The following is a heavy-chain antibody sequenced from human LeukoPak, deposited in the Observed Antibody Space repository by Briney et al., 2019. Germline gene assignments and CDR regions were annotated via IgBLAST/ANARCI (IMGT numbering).Heavy chain of an antibody. CDR1: GFTFSDYY. CDR2: ISSSGSTI. CDR3: ARDWGAYYHFFDY. V-gene: IGHV3-11*04. D-gene: IGHD3-22*01. Sequence: GGSLRLSCAASGFTFSDYYMSWIRQAPGKGLEWVSYISSSGSTIYYADSVKGRFTISRDSAKKSLYLQMNSLRAEDTAVYYCARDWGAYYHFFDYWGQGTLVTVSS. J-gene: IGHJ4*02.